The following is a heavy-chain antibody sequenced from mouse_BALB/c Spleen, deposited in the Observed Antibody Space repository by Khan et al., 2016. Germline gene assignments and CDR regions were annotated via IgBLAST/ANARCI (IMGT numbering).Heavy chain of an antibody. CDR2: IWGDGRT. Sequence: QVQLKESGPGLVAPSQSLSITCTVSGFSFTGYGVNWVSQPPGKGLEWLGKIWGDGRTDYNSALKYRVSISKDNSTSQVFLKMNSMQTDDTANYYCFSDYDGFAYWGQGTLVIVSA. CDR3: FSDYDGFAY. J-gene: IGHJ3*01. D-gene: IGHD2-12*01. CDR1: GFSFTGYG. V-gene: IGHV2-6-7*01.